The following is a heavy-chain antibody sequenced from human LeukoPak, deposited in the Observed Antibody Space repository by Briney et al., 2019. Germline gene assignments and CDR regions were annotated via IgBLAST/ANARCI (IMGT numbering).Heavy chain of an antibody. V-gene: IGHV3-74*01. J-gene: IGHJ5*02. CDR1: GFTFSNYW. Sequence: GGSLRLPCAASGFTFSNYWMHWGRQAPGKGLVWVSRINTDGSSTTYADSVRGRFTISRDNAKNTLYLQMNSLRAEDTAVYYCVRASLQVVSRFGPWGQGTLVTVSS. CDR3: VRASLQVVSRFGP. CDR2: INTDGSST. D-gene: IGHD2-15*01.